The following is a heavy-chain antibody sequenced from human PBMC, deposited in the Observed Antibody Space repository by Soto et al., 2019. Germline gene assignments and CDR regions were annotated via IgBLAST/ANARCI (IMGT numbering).Heavy chain of an antibody. CDR1: GGTFSSYA. D-gene: IGHD6-13*01. J-gene: IGHJ6*02. V-gene: IGHV1-69*06. CDR2: IIPIFGTA. CDR3: ARGNSSSWHYYYYGMDV. Sequence: GASVKVSCKASGGTFSSYAISWVRQAPGQGLEWMGGIIPIFGTANYAQKFQGRVTITADKSTSTAYMELSSLRSEDTAVYYCARGNSSSWHYYYYGMDVSGQAPTVTVSS.